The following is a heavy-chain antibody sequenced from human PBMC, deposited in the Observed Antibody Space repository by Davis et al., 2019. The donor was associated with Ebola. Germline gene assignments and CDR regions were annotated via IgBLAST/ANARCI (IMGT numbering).Heavy chain of an antibody. CDR2: IYYSGST. Sequence: PSETLSLTCTVSGGSISSSSYYWGWIRQPPGKGLEWIGSIYYSGSTYYNPSLKSRVTISVDTSKNQFSLKLSSVTAADTAVYYCARWEALRGAYFDYWGQGTLVTVSS. J-gene: IGHJ4*02. D-gene: IGHD1-26*01. V-gene: IGHV4-39*01. CDR3: ARWEALRGAYFDY. CDR1: GGSISSSSYY.